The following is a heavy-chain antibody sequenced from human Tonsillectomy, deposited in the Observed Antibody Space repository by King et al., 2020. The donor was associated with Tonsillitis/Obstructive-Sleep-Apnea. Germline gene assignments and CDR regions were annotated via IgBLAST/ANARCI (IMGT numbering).Heavy chain of an antibody. CDR1: GFSLSTSGVG. CDR3: AHSPGYCSGGSCYWFDP. V-gene: IGHV2-5*02. J-gene: IGHJ5*02. Sequence: TLKESGPTLVKPTQTLTLTCTFSGFSLSTSGVGVGWIRQPPGKALEWLALLYLDDDKRYSPSLNSRLTITKDTSKNQVVLTMTNMDPVDTATYYCAHSPGYCSGGSCYWFDPWGQGTLVTVSS. CDR2: LYLDDDK. D-gene: IGHD2-15*01.